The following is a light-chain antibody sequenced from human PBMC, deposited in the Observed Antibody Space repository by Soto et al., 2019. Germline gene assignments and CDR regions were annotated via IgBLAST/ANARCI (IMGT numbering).Light chain of an antibody. V-gene: IGKV1-5*01. CDR1: QSINNW. J-gene: IGKJ2*01. CDR2: DAS. Sequence: DIQMTQSPSTLSASVGERVTITCRASQSINNWLAWYQQIPRKAPQLLLYDASSLEGGVPSRFSGSGSGTDFTLTISSLQPADFATYYCQQYNRYPYTFGQGTKLQIK. CDR3: QQYNRYPYT.